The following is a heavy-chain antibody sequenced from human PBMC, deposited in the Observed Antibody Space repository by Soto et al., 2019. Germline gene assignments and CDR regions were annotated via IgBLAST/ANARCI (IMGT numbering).Heavy chain of an antibody. CDR3: ARFPRGSPDY. V-gene: IGHV3-11*01. Sequence: QVQLVESGGGLVKPGGSLRLSCAVSGFTFSDYYMSWIRQAPGKGLEWVSYISCSGTSIYYAVSVKGRFTVSRDHAEDSLYIYINSLRAEDTAVYFCARFPRGSPDYRGQGTLVTVSS. J-gene: IGHJ4*02. CDR2: ISCSGTSI. D-gene: IGHD6-13*01. CDR1: GFTFSDYY.